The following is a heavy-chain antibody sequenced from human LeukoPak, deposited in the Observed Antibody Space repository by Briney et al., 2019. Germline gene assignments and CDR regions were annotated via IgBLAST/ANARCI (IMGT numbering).Heavy chain of an antibody. J-gene: IGHJ5*02. CDR1: GGSLNNYY. Sequence: SQTLSLTRTVSGGSLNNYYWNWIRHPPGKGPEWIGHVYYNGKTMYNPSLKDRLIISLHTSENQFSLKLTSVSAADTALYYCARDPRPNSNNWFDNWGQGILVTVSS. CDR2: VYYNGKT. V-gene: IGHV4-59*01. D-gene: IGHD5-18*01. CDR3: ARDPRPNSNNWFDN.